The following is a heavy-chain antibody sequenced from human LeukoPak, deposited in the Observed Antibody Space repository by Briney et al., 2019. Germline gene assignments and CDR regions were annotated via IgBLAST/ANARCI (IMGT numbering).Heavy chain of an antibody. Sequence: ASVKVSCKASGGTFSSYAISWVRQAPGQGLEWMGGIIPMLGTAHYAQKFRGRVTITADESTSTVYMDLSSLRSEDTAVYYCARGSALLALSFDYWGQGTLVTVSS. J-gene: IGHJ4*02. CDR2: IIPMLGTA. D-gene: IGHD2-15*01. CDR1: GGTFSSYA. CDR3: ARGSALLALSFDY. V-gene: IGHV1-69*13.